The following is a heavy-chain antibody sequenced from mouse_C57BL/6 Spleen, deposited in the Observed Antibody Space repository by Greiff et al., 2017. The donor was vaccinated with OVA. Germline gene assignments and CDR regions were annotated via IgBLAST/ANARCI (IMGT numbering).Heavy chain of an antibody. CDR1: GFSLTSYG. Sequence: VKVVESGPGLVQPSQSLSITCTVSGFSLTSYGVHWVRQSPGKGLEWLGVIWRGGSTDYNAAFMSRLSITKDNSKSQVFFKMNSLQADDTAIYYCATNYDYDYAMDYWGQGTSVTVSS. J-gene: IGHJ4*01. D-gene: IGHD2-4*01. V-gene: IGHV2-5*01. CDR2: IWRGGST. CDR3: ATNYDYDYAMDY.